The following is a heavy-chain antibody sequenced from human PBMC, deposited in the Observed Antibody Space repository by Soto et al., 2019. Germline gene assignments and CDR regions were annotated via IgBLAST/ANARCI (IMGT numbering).Heavy chain of an antibody. J-gene: IGHJ5*02. CDR1: GYTFTSYG. D-gene: IGHD4-17*01. Sequence: GASVKVSCKASGYTFTSYGISWVRQAPGQGLEWMGWISAYNGNTNYAQKLQGRVTMTTDTSTSTAYMELRSLRSDDTAVYYCARDRVRKATTVVNWFDPWGQGTLVTVSS. V-gene: IGHV1-18*01. CDR3: ARDRVRKATTVVNWFDP. CDR2: ISAYNGNT.